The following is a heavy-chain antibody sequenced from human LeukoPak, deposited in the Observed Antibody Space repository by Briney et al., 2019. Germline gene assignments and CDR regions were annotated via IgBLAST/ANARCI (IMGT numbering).Heavy chain of an antibody. V-gene: IGHV3-74*01. D-gene: IGHD2-2*01. CDR2: INKDGSST. CDR3: VRETIVPADRGYFYFYMDV. Sequence: GGSLRLSCAASGFSFSDYWMHWVRQAPGKGLVWVSRINKDGSSTSYADSVKGRFTISRDNAKNTLLLQMNNLTAEDTSVYYCVRETIVPADRGYFYFYMDVWGSGTTVAVSS. J-gene: IGHJ6*03. CDR1: GFSFSDYW.